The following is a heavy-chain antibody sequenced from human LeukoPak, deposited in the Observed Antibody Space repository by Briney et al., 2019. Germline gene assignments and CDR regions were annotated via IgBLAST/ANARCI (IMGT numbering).Heavy chain of an antibody. CDR1: GYTFTSYA. Sequence: GASVKVSCKASGYTFTSYAMHWVRQAPGQGLEWMGWINAGNGNTKYSQKFQGRVTITRDTSASTAYMELSSLRSEDTAVYYCARDWAAAGTDYFDYWGQGTLVTVSS. CDR2: INAGNGNT. CDR3: ARDWAAAGTDYFDY. D-gene: IGHD6-13*01. V-gene: IGHV1-3*01. J-gene: IGHJ4*02.